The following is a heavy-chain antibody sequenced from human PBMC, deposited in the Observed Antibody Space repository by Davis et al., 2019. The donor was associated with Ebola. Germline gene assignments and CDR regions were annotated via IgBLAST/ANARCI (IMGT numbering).Heavy chain of an antibody. CDR1: GFTFSAYA. Sequence: GESLKISCAASGFTFSAYAMSWVRQAPGKGLEWVANIKQDGSEKYYVDSVKGRFTISRDNAKNSLYLQMNSLRAEDTAVYYCARDYSGFQVAWGQGTLVTVSS. CDR2: IKQDGSEK. V-gene: IGHV3-7*01. D-gene: IGHD6-19*01. J-gene: IGHJ5*02. CDR3: ARDYSGFQVA.